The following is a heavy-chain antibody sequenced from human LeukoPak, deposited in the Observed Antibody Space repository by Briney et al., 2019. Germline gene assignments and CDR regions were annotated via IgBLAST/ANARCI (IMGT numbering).Heavy chain of an antibody. CDR1: GYTFTSYY. CDR3: ATGTENGYNFL. J-gene: IGHJ4*02. Sequence: ASVKVSCKASGYTFTSYYMHWVRQAPGQGLEWMGIINPSGGSTSYAQKFQGRVTMTEDTSTDTAYMELSSLRSEDTAVYYCATGTENGYNFLWGQGTLVTVSS. V-gene: IGHV1-46*01. D-gene: IGHD5-24*01. CDR2: INPSGGST.